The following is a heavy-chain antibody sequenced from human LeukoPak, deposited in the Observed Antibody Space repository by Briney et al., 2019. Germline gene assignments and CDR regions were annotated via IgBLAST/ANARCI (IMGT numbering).Heavy chain of an antibody. J-gene: IGHJ4*02. CDR1: GYTFTSYA. CDR3: AGGDTAMVN. CDR2: INAGNGNT. V-gene: IGHV1-3*01. Sequence: GASVRVSCTASGYTFTSYAMHWGRQAPGQRLEWMGWINAGNGNTKYSHKFPGRVTITRATSTSTAYMELSSLRSEDTAVYYCAGGDTAMVNWGQGTLVTVSS. D-gene: IGHD5-18*01.